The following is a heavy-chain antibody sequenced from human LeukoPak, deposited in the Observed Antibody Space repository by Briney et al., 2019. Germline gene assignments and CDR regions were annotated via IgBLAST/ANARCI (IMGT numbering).Heavy chain of an antibody. CDR3: ARARSNYYDSSGYPVDY. V-gene: IGHV1-69*01. CDR2: IIPIFGTA. CDR1: GGTFSSYA. Sequence: SVKVSCKSSGGTFSSYAVSWVRQALGQGLEWMGGIIPIFGTANYAQKFQGRVTITADESTSTAYMELSSLRSEDTAVYYCARARSNYYDSSGYPVDYWGQGTLVTVSS. J-gene: IGHJ4*02. D-gene: IGHD3-22*01.